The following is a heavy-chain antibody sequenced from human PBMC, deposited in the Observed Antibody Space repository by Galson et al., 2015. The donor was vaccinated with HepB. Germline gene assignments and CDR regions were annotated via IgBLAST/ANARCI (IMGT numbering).Heavy chain of an antibody. V-gene: IGHV1-2*02. Sequence: SVKVSCKASGYTFTGYYMHWVRQAPGQGLEWMGWINPNRGGTNYAQKLQGSVTMTRDTSINTAYMELSRLTSDDTAVYYCAKPRLLHTFDYWGQGTLVTVSS. J-gene: IGHJ4*02. D-gene: IGHD2-15*01. CDR1: GYTFTGYY. CDR3: AKPRLLHTFDY. CDR2: INPNRGGT.